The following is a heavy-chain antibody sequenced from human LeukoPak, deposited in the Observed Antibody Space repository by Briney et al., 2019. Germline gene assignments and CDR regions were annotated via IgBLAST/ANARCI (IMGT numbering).Heavy chain of an antibody. J-gene: IGHJ4*02. CDR3: AKDIEVVGYSEVAFDY. D-gene: IGHD2-15*01. CDR1: GFTFDDYA. V-gene: IGHV3-9*01. CDR2: ISWSSGCI. Sequence: PDRSLRLSCAASGFTFDDYAMHWVRGAPGKGLEWVSGISWSSGCIVYADSVKGRFNISRDNAKHSLYLQMNSLRAEDTALYYCAKDIEVVGYSEVAFDYWGQGTLVTVSS.